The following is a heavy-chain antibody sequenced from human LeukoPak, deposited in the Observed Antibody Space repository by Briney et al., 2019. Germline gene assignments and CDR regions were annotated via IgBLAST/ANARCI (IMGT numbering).Heavy chain of an antibody. Sequence: SETLSLTCAVYGGSFSGYYWSWIRQPPGKGLEWIGEINHSGSTNYNPSLKSRVTISVDTSKNQFSLKLSSVTAADTAVYYCARDKYSNRRYYYYGVDVWGQGTTVTVSS. V-gene: IGHV4-34*01. CDR1: GGSFSGYY. J-gene: IGHJ6*02. D-gene: IGHD4-11*01. CDR2: INHSGST. CDR3: ARDKYSNRRYYYYGVDV.